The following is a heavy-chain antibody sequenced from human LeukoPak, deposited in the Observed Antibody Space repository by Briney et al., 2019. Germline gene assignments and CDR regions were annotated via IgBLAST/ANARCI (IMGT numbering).Heavy chain of an antibody. D-gene: IGHD3-22*01. V-gene: IGHV3-21*04. CDR3: AKEIYYDSGPYGMDV. J-gene: IGHJ6*02. CDR1: GFTFSSYS. CDR2: ISSTNSYI. Sequence: GGSLRLSCAASGFTFSSYSMNWVRQAPGKGLEWVSSISSTNSYIYYAYSVKGRFTISRDNAKNSLYLQMNSLRAEDTAVYYCAKEIYYDSGPYGMDVWGRGTTVGVSS.